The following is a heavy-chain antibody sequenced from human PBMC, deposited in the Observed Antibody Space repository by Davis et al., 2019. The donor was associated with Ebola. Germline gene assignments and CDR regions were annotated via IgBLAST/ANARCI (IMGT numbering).Heavy chain of an antibody. CDR1: GFTFRSYG. CDR2: IWYDGSKK. Sequence: GGSLRLSCAASGFTFRSYGMHWVRQAPGKGLEWVAVIWYDGSKKFYSDSMKGRFTISRDNSNNMLYLQMNSLRAEDTAVYYCASQDYDILTGYYSPYGMDVWGQGTTVTVSS. D-gene: IGHD3-9*01. J-gene: IGHJ6*02. CDR3: ASQDYDILTGYYSPYGMDV. V-gene: IGHV3-33*01.